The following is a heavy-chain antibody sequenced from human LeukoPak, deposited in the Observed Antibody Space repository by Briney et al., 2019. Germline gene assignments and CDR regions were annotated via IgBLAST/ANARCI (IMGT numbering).Heavy chain of an antibody. V-gene: IGHV4-39*01. D-gene: IGHD6-13*01. CDR2: IYYSGNA. CDR3: ARHVRQQLPPKAFDY. J-gene: IGHJ4*02. Sequence: SETLSLTCTVSGGSISSGIYYWGWIRQPPGKGLEWLGSIYYSGNAYYNPSLKSRVTISVDTSKNQLSLKLNSVTAADTAVYYCARHVRQQLPPKAFDYWGQGTLVTVSS. CDR1: GGSISSGIYY.